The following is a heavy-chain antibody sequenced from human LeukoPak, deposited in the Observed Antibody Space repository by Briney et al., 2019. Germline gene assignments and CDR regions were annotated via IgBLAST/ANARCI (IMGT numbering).Heavy chain of an antibody. J-gene: IGHJ4*02. Sequence: SANVSCTASGGTFSSYAISWVRQAPGQGLEWMGGIIPIFGTANYAQKFQGRVTITADKSTSTAYMELSSLRSEDTAVYYCATGRHGYSYGNDYWGQGTLVTVSS. CDR3: ATGRHGYSYGNDY. D-gene: IGHD5-18*01. CDR1: GGTFSSYA. V-gene: IGHV1-69*06. CDR2: IIPIFGTA.